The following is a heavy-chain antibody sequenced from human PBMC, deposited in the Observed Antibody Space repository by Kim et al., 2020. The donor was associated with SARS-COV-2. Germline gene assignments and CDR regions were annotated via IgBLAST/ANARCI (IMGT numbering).Heavy chain of an antibody. V-gene: IGHV3-30*18. CDR2: ISYDGSNK. Sequence: GGSLRLSCAASGFTFSSYGMHWVRQAPGKGLEWVAVISYDGSNKYYADSVKGRFTISRDNSKNTLYLQMNSLRAEDTAVYYCAKDRGRGAQYCSSTSCFPYGGNRLGYYYGMDVWGQGTTVTVSS. CDR3: AKDRGRGAQYCSSTSCFPYGGNRLGYYYGMDV. D-gene: IGHD2-2*01. J-gene: IGHJ6*02. CDR1: GFTFSSYG.